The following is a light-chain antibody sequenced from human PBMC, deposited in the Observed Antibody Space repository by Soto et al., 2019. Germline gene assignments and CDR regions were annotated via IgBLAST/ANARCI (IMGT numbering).Light chain of an antibody. CDR1: QSVSSRY. CDR2: GAS. Sequence: EIVLTQSPGTLSLSPGESATLSCRASQSVSSRYLGWYQQRPGQAPRLLIYGASSRATGIPDRFSGSGSGTGFTLTNRRLEPEDFAVYYCHQYDNSPLTFGGGTKVDIK. J-gene: IGKJ4*01. V-gene: IGKV3-20*01. CDR3: HQYDNSPLT.